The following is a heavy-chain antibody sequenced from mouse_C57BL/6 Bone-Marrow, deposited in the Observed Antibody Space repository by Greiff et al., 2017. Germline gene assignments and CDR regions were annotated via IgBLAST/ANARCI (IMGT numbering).Heavy chain of an antibody. Sequence: QVQLQQPGAELVKPGASVKMSCKASGYTFTSYWLTWVKQRPGQGLEWIGDIFPGRGSTNYNEKFKSKATLTVDTSSSTAYMQLSSLTSEDSAVYYCARPAQATFYAMDYWGQGTSVTVSS. CDR3: ARPAQATFYAMDY. D-gene: IGHD3-2*02. V-gene: IGHV1-55*01. CDR1: GYTFTSYW. J-gene: IGHJ4*01. CDR2: IFPGRGST.